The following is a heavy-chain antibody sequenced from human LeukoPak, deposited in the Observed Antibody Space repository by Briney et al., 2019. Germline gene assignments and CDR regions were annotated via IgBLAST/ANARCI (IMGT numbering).Heavy chain of an antibody. Sequence: SETLSLTCAVYGGSFSGYYWSWIRQPPGKGLEWIGEINTSGSTNYNPSLKSRVTISVDTSKNQFSLKLSSVTAADTAVYYCARGLGYCSSTSRPRGLDWFDPWGQGTLVTVSS. J-gene: IGHJ5*02. D-gene: IGHD2-2*01. CDR3: ARGLGYCSSTSRPRGLDWFDP. CDR2: INTSGST. CDR1: GGSFSGYY. V-gene: IGHV4-34*01.